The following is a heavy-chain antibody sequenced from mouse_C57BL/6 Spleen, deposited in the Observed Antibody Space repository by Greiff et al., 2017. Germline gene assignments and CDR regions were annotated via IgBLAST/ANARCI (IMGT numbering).Heavy chain of an antibody. J-gene: IGHJ1*03. Sequence: QVTLKESGPGILQPSQTLCLTCSFSGFSLSTFGLGVGWIRQPSGKGLEWLAHIWWDDDKYSTPALKRQLTISKDTSKNQVFLKIANVDTADTATDYGARIERYYGSSYDWYFDVWGTGTTVTVSA. CDR2: IWWDDDK. D-gene: IGHD1-1*01. CDR3: ARIERYYGSSYDWYFDV. V-gene: IGHV8-8*01. CDR1: GFSLSTFGLG.